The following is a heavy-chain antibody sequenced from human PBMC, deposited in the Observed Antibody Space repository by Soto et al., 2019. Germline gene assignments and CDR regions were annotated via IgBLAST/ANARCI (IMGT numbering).Heavy chain of an antibody. V-gene: IGHV1-18*01. Sequence: GASVKVSCKASGYTFTSYGISWVRQAAGQVLEWMVWISAYNGNTNYVQKLQGRVTMTTDTSTSTAYMELRSLRSDDTAVYYCARGGVCGGDCYLYGMDVWGQGTTVTVSS. D-gene: IGHD2-21*01. CDR1: GYTFTSYG. CDR2: ISAYNGNT. CDR3: ARGGVCGGDCYLYGMDV. J-gene: IGHJ6*02.